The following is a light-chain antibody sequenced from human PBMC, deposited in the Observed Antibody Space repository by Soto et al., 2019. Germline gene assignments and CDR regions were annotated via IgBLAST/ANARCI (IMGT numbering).Light chain of an antibody. CDR3: QQYYNTPLT. J-gene: IGKJ4*01. CDR1: QCVLYSSNNKNY. V-gene: IGKV4-1*01. Sequence: DIVMTQSPDSLAVSLGERATINCKSSQCVLYSSNNKNYLAWYQQKPGQPPKLLIYWASTRQSGVPDRFSGSGSGTDFTLTISSLQAEDVAAYYCQQYYNTPLTFGGGTKVEIK. CDR2: WAS.